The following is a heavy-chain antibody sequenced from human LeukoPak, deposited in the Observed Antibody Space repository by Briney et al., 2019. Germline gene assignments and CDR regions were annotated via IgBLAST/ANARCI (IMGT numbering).Heavy chain of an antibody. CDR1: GVSISNYY. V-gene: IGHV4-59*01. CDR3: ARERRDGYKVYFDY. Sequence: SETLSLTCTVSGVSISNYYWSWIRQPPGKGLEWIGYVYYSGSTNYNPSLKSRVTISVDTSKNQFSLRLSSVTAADTAVYYCARERRDGYKVYFDYWGQGTLVTVSS. J-gene: IGHJ4*02. D-gene: IGHD5-24*01. CDR2: VYYSGST.